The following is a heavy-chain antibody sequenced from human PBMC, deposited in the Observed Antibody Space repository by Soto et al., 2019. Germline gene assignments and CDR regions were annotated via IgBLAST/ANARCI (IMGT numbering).Heavy chain of an antibody. CDR2: ISYDGSNK. J-gene: IGHJ6*02. CDR1: GFTFSGYG. Sequence: GGSLRLSCAASGFTFSGYGMHWVRQAPGKGLEWVAVISYDGSNKYYADSVKGRFTISRDNSKNTLYLQMNSLRAEDTAVYYCAKDGHSYGYGGLLDYYYYGMDVWGQGTTVTVSS. V-gene: IGHV3-30*18. D-gene: IGHD5-18*01. CDR3: AKDGHSYGYGGLLDYYYYGMDV.